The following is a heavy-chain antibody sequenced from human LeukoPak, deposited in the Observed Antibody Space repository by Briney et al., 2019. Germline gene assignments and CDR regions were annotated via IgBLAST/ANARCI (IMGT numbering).Heavy chain of an antibody. CDR2: INPNSGGT. CDR1: GYTFTGYY. J-gene: IGHJ4*02. Sequence: GASVKVSCKASGYTFTGYYMHWVRQAPGQGLEWMGRINPNSGGTNYAQKFQGRVTMTRDTSISTAYMELSRLRSDDTAVYYCARDFSVAETYFDYWGQGTLVAVSS. CDR3: ARDFSVAETYFDY. D-gene: IGHD6-19*01. V-gene: IGHV1-2*06.